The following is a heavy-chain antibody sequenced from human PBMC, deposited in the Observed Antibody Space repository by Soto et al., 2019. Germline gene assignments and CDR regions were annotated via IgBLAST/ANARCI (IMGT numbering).Heavy chain of an antibody. Sequence: QITLKESGPTLVKPTQTLTLTCTFSGFSLSTSGVGVGWIRQPPGKALEWLTLIYWDDDKRYSPSLKSRLTITKDTSKNQVVLTMTNMDPVDTATYYCAHVYGGYDNFDYWGQGTLVTVSS. CDR3: AHVYGGYDNFDY. V-gene: IGHV2-5*02. CDR2: IYWDDDK. D-gene: IGHD5-12*01. CDR1: GFSLSTSGVG. J-gene: IGHJ4*02.